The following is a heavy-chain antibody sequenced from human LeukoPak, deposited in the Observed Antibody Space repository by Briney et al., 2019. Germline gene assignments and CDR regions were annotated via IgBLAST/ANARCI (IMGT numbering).Heavy chain of an antibody. Sequence: GGSLRLSCAASGFTFSSYAMSWVRQAPGKGLEWVSAISGSGGSTYYADSVKGRFTISRDNSKNTLYLQMNSLRAEDTAVYYCAKDQGVYYYDSSGYCHYDYWGQGTLVTVSS. CDR1: GFTFSSYA. CDR2: ISGSGGST. CDR3: AKDQGVYYYDSSGYCHYDY. V-gene: IGHV3-23*01. J-gene: IGHJ4*02. D-gene: IGHD3-22*01.